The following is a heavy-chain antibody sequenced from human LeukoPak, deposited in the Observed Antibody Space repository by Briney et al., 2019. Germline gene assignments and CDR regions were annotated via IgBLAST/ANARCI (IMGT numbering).Heavy chain of an antibody. V-gene: IGHV3-43*02. D-gene: IGHD6-19*01. J-gene: IGHJ4*02. CDR3: ARESESSGWYDY. CDR1: GFTFSSFD. Sequence: PGGSLRLSCAASGFTFSSFDMHWVRQAPGKGLEWVSLISGDGGSTFYADSVQGRFTISRDNSKNSLYLQMNSLRSDDTALYYCARESESSGWYDYWGQGTLVTVSS. CDR2: ISGDGGST.